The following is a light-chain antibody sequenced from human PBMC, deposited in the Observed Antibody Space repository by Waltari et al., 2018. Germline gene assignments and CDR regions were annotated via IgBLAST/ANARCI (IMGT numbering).Light chain of an antibody. CDR3: QQSYSTPLT. Sequence: DIQMTQSPSSLSASVGDRVTIPSRASQSISSYLNWDQQKPGKAPKLLIYAASSLQSGVPSRFSGSGSGTDFTLTISSLQPEDFATYYCQQSYSTPLTFGGGTKVEIK. V-gene: IGKV1-39*01. CDR1: QSISSY. CDR2: AAS. J-gene: IGKJ4*01.